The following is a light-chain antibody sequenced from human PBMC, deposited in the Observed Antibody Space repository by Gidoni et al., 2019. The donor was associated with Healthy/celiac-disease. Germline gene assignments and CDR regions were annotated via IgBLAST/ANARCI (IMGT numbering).Light chain of an antibody. V-gene: IGKV3-11*01. J-gene: IGKJ3*01. CDR3: QQCSKPGT. Sequence: EIVFTQSQATLSLSPGERTTLSCRASQSVSSYLAWYQKKPGQAPRLIFYDPSNRATGIPARFSGSGSGTDFTLTISILEPEDFAVYYCQQCSKPGTFGPGTKVDIK. CDR1: QSVSSY. CDR2: DPS.